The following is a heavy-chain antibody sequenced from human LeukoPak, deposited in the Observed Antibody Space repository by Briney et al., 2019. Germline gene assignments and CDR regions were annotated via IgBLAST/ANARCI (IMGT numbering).Heavy chain of an antibody. J-gene: IGHJ4*02. CDR3: ARKSASGNYPLDY. Sequence: GGSLRLSCAASGFTFSNYEINWVRQAPGKGLEWVSVISADSATTFYADSVKGRFTISRDNAKNTVFLQMSSLRAEDTALYYCARKSASGNYPLDYWGQGTLVTVSS. CDR2: ISADSATT. D-gene: IGHD3-10*01. V-gene: IGHV3-23*01. CDR1: GFTFSNYE.